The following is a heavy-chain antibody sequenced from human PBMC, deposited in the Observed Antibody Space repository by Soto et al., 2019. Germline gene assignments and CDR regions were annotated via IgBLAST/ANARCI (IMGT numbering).Heavy chain of an antibody. CDR1: GFTFSSYS. D-gene: IGHD3-22*01. CDR3: ARDRDDSSGYGGFDY. V-gene: IGHV3-21*01. Sequence: LSLTCAASGFTFSSYSMNWVRQAPGKGLEWVSSISSSSSYIYYADSVKGRFTISRDNAKNSLYLQMNSLRAEDTAVYYCARDRDDSSGYGGFDYWGQGTLVTVSS. CDR2: ISSSSSYI. J-gene: IGHJ4*02.